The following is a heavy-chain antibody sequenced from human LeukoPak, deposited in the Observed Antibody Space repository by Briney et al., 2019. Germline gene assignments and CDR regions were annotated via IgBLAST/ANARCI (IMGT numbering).Heavy chain of an antibody. Sequence: PGGSLRLSCAASGFTFSSYWMSWVRQAPGKGLEWVSVISVSGSRAYYADFVKGRFTVSRDNSKNTVLLQMNSLRVEDTAVYYCTKDHDGMHAWGQGTTVTVSS. CDR1: GFTFSSYW. V-gene: IGHV3-23*01. CDR2: ISVSGSRA. CDR3: TKDHDGMHA. J-gene: IGHJ6*02.